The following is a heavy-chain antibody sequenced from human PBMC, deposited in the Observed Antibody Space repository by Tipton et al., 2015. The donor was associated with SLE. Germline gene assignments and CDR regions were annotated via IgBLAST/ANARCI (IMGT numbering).Heavy chain of an antibody. CDR2: IYTSGST. V-gene: IGHV4-61*02. Sequence: TLSLTCTVSGGSISSGSYYWSWIRQPAGKGLEWIGRIYTSGSTNYNPSLKSRVTMSVDTSKNQFSLKLSSVTAADTAVYYCAALTGTTSYFDLWGRGTLVTVSS. CDR3: AALTGTTSYFDL. CDR1: GGSISSGSYY. J-gene: IGHJ2*01. D-gene: IGHD1-7*01.